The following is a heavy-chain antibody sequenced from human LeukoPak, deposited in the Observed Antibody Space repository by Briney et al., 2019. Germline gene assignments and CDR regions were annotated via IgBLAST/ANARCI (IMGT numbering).Heavy chain of an antibody. CDR3: ARVTGYMIEDYFDY. CDR2: IYYSGST. V-gene: IGHV4-39*07. CDR1: GGSISSSSYY. Sequence: SETLSLTCTVSGGSISSSSYYWGWIRQPPGKGLEWIGSIYYSGSTNYNPSLKSRVTISVDTSKNQFSLKLRSVTAADTAVYYCARVTGYMIEDYFDYWGQGTLVTVSS. D-gene: IGHD3-22*01. J-gene: IGHJ4*02.